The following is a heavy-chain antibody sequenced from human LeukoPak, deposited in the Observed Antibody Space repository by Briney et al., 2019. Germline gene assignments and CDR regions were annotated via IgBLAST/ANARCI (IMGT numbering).Heavy chain of an antibody. V-gene: IGHV3-30*04. J-gene: IGHJ4*02. CDR3: AKGYYASGSYSGNFDS. D-gene: IGHD3-10*01. CDR1: GFSFSSYT. Sequence: GGSLRLSCAASGFSFSSYTMHWVHQAPGKGLEWVAVISYDGSNKYYADSVEGRFTISRDNSKNTLYLQMDSLRTEDTAVYYCAKGYYASGSYSGNFDSWGQGTLVTVSS. CDR2: ISYDGSNK.